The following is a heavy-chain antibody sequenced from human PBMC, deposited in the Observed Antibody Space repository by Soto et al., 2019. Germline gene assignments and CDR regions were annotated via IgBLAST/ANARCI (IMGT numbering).Heavy chain of an antibody. Sequence: ASVKVSCKASGYTFTSYSIHWVRQAPGQRLEWMGWINTGNGNIKYSQKFQGRVTMTTDTSTSTAYMELRSLRSDDTAVYYCARSAYYYDSSGSLLYWGQGTLVTVSS. CDR1: GYTFTSYS. V-gene: IGHV1-3*04. CDR2: INTGNGNI. CDR3: ARSAYYYDSSGSLLY. D-gene: IGHD3-22*01. J-gene: IGHJ4*02.